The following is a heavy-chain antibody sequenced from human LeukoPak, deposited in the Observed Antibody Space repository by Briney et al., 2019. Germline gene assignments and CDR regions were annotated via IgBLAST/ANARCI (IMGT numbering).Heavy chain of an antibody. V-gene: IGHV3-48*03. Sequence: GGSLRLSCAASGFTFSSYEMNWVRQAPGKGLEWVSYIGSSGSTIYYADSVKGRFTISRDNAKNSLYLQMNSLRAEDTAVYYCARAYSSSFSPWAYYYMDVWGKGTTVTVSS. J-gene: IGHJ6*03. CDR1: GFTFSSYE. CDR2: IGSSGSTI. CDR3: ARAYSSSFSPWAYYYMDV. D-gene: IGHD6-6*01.